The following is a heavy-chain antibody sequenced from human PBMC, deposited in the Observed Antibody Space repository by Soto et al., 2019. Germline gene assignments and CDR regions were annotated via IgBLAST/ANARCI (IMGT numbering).Heavy chain of an antibody. CDR2: IIPIFGTA. CDR3: ARGKYSSSWYDLSEDWYFDL. CDR1: GGTFSSYA. V-gene: IGHV1-69*01. Sequence: QVQLVQSGAEVKKPGSSVKVSCKASGGTFSSYAISWVRQAPGQGLEWMGGIIPIFGTANYAQKFQGRVTITADESTSSAYMELSSLRSEDTAVYYCARGKYSSSWYDLSEDWYFDLWGRDTLVTVSS. D-gene: IGHD6-13*01. J-gene: IGHJ2*01.